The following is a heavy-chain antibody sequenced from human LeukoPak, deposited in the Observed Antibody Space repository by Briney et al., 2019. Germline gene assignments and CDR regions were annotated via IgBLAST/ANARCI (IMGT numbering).Heavy chain of an antibody. CDR2: INHSGST. CDR1: GGSISSGGYY. Sequence: PSQTLSLTCAVTGGSISSGGYYWSWIRQPPGKGLEWIGEINHSGSTNYNPSLKSRVTISVDTSKNQFSLKLSSVTAADTAVYYCAGRYYYYGMDVWGQGATVTVSS. J-gene: IGHJ6*02. V-gene: IGHV4-30-2*01. CDR3: AGRYYYYGMDV.